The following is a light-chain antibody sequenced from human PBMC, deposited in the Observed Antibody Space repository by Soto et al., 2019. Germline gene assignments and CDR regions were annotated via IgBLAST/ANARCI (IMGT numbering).Light chain of an antibody. CDR3: QKFNNYPLT. Sequence: IQVTQSTSYLSASPIDSGTITFRASQGISSHLAWYQQKPGKDPKLLIYAASTLQSGVPSRFSGSGSGTDFTLTISSLQPEDFATYYCQKFNNYPLTFGRGTKVDIK. CDR1: QGISSH. CDR2: AAS. J-gene: IGKJ4*01. V-gene: IGKV1-9*01.